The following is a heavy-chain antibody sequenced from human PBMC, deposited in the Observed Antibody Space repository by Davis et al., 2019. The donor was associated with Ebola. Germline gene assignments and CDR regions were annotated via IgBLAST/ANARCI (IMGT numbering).Heavy chain of an antibody. CDR1: GFTVSSNY. CDR3: AAAILRYFDWSRSSAFDI. CDR2: IYSGGST. Sequence: GESLKISCAASGFTVSSNYMSWVRQAPGKGLEWVSVIYSGGSTYYADSVKGRFTISRDNSKNTLYLQMNSLRAEDTAVYYCAAAILRYFDWSRSSAFDIWGQGTMVTVSS. V-gene: IGHV3-53*01. D-gene: IGHD3-9*01. J-gene: IGHJ3*02.